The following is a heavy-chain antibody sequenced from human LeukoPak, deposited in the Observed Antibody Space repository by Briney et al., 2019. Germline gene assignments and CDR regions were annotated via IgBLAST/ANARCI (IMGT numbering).Heavy chain of an antibody. CDR2: ISSSSSTI. CDR1: GFTFSSYS. J-gene: IGHJ5*02. Sequence: GGSLRLSCAASGFTFSSYSMNWVRQAPGKGLEWVSYISSSSSTIYHADSVKGRFTISRDNAKNSLYLQMNSLRAEDTAVYYCAKYAHGSGTSFDPWGQGTLVTVSS. D-gene: IGHD3-10*01. CDR3: AKYAHGSGTSFDP. V-gene: IGHV3-48*01.